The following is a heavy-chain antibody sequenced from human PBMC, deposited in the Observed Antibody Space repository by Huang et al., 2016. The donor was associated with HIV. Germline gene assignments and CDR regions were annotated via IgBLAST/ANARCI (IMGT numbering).Heavy chain of an antibody. CDR3: TREYTVAGAFDI. CDR1: GFSFGNYA. Sequence: QGQLVESGGGVVRPGRYLRLSCAASGFSFGNYAMHWVRQAPGKRLEWVTFISNDGTTTYYANSVKGRFTISRDNFKNTLYLQMNRLRGDDTAVYYCTREYTVAGAFDIWGQGTMVTVSS. V-gene: IGHV3-30-3*01. J-gene: IGHJ3*02. D-gene: IGHD5-12*01. CDR2: ISNDGTTT.